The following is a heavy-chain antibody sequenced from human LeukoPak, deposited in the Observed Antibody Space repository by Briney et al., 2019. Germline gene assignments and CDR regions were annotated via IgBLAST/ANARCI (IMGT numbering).Heavy chain of an antibody. J-gene: IGHJ5*02. Sequence: SETLSLTCTVSGGSISSGDYYWSWIRQPPGKGLEWIGYIYYSGSTYYNPSLKSRVTISGDTSKNQFSLKLSSVTAADTAVYYCARVYDFWSGYLVDPWGQGTLVTVSS. CDR1: GGSISSGDYY. CDR2: IYYSGST. D-gene: IGHD3-3*01. V-gene: IGHV4-30-4*08. CDR3: ARVYDFWSGYLVDP.